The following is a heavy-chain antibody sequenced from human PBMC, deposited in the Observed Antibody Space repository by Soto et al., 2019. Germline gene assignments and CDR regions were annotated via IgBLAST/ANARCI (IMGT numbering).Heavy chain of an antibody. V-gene: IGHV3-7*01. CDR3: TRDRYSYYDFWSGSLPYYYYGMDV. Sequence: GGSLRLSCAASGFTLSSYWMSWVRQAPGKGLEWVANIKQDGSEKYYVDSVKGRFTISRDNAKNSLYLQMNSLRAEDTAVYYCTRDRYSYYDFWSGSLPYYYYGMDVWGQGTTVTVSS. CDR2: IKQDGSEK. J-gene: IGHJ6*02. D-gene: IGHD3-3*01. CDR1: GFTLSSYW.